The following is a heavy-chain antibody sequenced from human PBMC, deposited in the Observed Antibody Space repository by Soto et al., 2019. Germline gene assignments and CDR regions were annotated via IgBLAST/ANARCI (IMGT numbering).Heavy chain of an antibody. Sequence: ASVKVSCKASGGTFSSYAISWVRQAPGQGLEWMGGIIPIFGTANYAQKFQGRVTITADESTSTAYMELSSLRSEDTAVYYCARDELGDYYDSSGYYSEWGQGTLVTVSS. CDR1: GGTFSSYA. J-gene: IGHJ4*02. CDR3: ARDELGDYYDSSGYYSE. CDR2: IIPIFGTA. D-gene: IGHD3-22*01. V-gene: IGHV1-69*13.